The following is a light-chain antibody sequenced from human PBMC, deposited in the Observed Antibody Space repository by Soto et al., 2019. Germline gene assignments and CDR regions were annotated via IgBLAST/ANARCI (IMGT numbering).Light chain of an antibody. CDR2: DNN. CDR3: GSWDSSLTYV. Sequence: QSALTQPPSVSAAPGQKVTISCSGSSSNIGNNFVTWYQQLPGTAPKLLIYDNNKRPSGIPDRFSGSQSGTSATLGITGLQTGDEAVYYCGSWDSSLTYVFGTGTKLTV. J-gene: IGLJ1*01. V-gene: IGLV1-51*01. CDR1: SSNIGNNF.